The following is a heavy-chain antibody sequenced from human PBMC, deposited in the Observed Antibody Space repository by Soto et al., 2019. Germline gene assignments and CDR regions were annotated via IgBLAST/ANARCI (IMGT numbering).Heavy chain of an antibody. D-gene: IGHD1-7*01. CDR2: INYDGSYT. V-gene: IGHV3-74*01. CDR3: VIDYSPGTTHLFAS. J-gene: IGHJ4*02. Sequence: PGGSLRLSCAASGFTFNTYWMHWVRQAPGKGLVWVSRINYDGSYTSSADSVEGRFTISRDNAKNTLFLQMNSLRAEDTALYYSVIDYSPGTTHLFASCGLGALVTVSS. CDR1: GFTFNTYW.